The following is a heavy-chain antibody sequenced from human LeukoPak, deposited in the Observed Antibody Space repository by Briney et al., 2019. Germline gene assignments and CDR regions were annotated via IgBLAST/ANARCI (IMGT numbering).Heavy chain of an antibody. CDR1: GFTFSSYA. V-gene: IGHV3-23*01. J-gene: IGHJ4*02. CDR2: ISGSGGST. CDR3: AKGVGYCSSTSCYAIDY. Sequence: PGGSLRLSCAASGFTFSSYAMSWVRQAPGKGLEWVSAISGSGGSTYYADSVKGRFTISRDNSKNTLYLQMNSLRAEDTAVYYCAKGVGYCSSTSCYAIDYWGQGTLVTVSS. D-gene: IGHD2-2*01.